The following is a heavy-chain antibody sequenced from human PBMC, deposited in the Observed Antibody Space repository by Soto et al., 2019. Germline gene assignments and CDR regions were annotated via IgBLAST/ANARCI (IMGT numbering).Heavy chain of an antibody. V-gene: IGHV3-30*19. CDR2: TSYEGSDK. D-gene: IGHD3-16*01. CDR3: ARGGTTGGLDV. J-gene: IGHJ1*01. CDR1: GFTFRSYV. Sequence: QVQLVESGGGVVQPGTSLRVSCVGSGFTFRSYVIHWVRQAPGKGLEWVALTSYEGSDKYYDDSVRGRFTISRDNSRNTVDLQMDSLRLEDTALYYCARGGTTGGLDVWGQGTLVSVSS.